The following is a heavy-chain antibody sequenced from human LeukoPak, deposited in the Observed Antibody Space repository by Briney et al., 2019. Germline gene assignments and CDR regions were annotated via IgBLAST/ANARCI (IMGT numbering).Heavy chain of an antibody. D-gene: IGHD2-2*01. CDR1: GGSFSGYY. J-gene: IGHJ5*02. Sequence: NPSETLSLTCAVYGGSFSGYYWSWIRQPPGKGLEWIGEINHSGSTNYNPSLKSRVTISVDTSKNQFSLKLSSVTAADTAVYYCARGAKYHRRFDPWGQGTLVTVSS. V-gene: IGHV4-34*01. CDR2: INHSGST. CDR3: ARGAKYHRRFDP.